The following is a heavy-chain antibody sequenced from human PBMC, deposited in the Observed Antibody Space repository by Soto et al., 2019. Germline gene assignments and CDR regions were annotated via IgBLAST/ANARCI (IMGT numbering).Heavy chain of an antibody. J-gene: IGHJ5*02. D-gene: IGHD2-21*02. V-gene: IGHV4-4*01. Sequence: PETLSLTCGVSGGTVASSDWRSWVRQSPGRGLEWIGNVYHPGDTNFNPSLQSRVTFSVDKSNNQFSLRLTSVTAADTAVYFCAREIGTAGGNNYFDPWGPGTRVTVSS. CDR1: GGTVASSDW. CDR3: AREIGTAGGNNYFDP. CDR2: VYHPGDT.